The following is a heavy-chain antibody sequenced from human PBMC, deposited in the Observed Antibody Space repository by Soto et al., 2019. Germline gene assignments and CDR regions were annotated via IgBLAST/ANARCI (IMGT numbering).Heavy chain of an antibody. CDR2: ISAYNGNT. V-gene: IGHV1-18*01. Sequence: ASVMVSCKASGYTFTSYGISWVRQAPGQGLEWMGWISAYNGNTNYAQKLQGRVTMTTDTSTSTAYMELRSLRSDDTAVYYCARDSVHDSSSWHPDDSDIWGQGTMVTVSS. D-gene: IGHD6-13*01. J-gene: IGHJ3*02. CDR3: ARDSVHDSSSWHPDDSDI. CDR1: GYTFTSYG.